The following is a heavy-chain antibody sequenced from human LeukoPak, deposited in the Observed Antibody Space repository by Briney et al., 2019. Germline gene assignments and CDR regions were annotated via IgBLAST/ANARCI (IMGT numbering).Heavy chain of an antibody. V-gene: IGHV3-7*01. Sequence: GASLRLSCAASGFTFSKYLMTWVRQSPGKGLEWVGNIKQDGRDKNYMDSVKGRFTIARDNTKNSVYLQMSSVGAEDTAVYACAREGWGPEYWGQGTLVTVSS. D-gene: IGHD1-14*01. CDR3: AREGWGPEY. CDR1: GFTFSKYL. CDR2: IKQDGRDK. J-gene: IGHJ4*02.